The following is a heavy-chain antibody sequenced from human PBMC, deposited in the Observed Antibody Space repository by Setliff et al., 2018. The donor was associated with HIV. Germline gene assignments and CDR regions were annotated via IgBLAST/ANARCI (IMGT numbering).Heavy chain of an antibody. J-gene: IGHJ6*03. V-gene: IGHV4-59*11. Sequence: SETLSLTCTVSGGSSSSHYWSWIRQPPGKGLEWIGYIYYSGSTNYNPSLKSRVAISVDTSKNQFSLKLSSVTAAGTAVYYCATGDYYYYMDVWGKGTTVTVSS. CDR2: IYYSGST. CDR1: GGSSSSHY. CDR3: ATGDYYYYMDV.